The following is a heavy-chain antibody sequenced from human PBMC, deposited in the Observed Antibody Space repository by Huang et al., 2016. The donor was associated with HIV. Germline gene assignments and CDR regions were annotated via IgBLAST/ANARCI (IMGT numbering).Heavy chain of an antibody. V-gene: IGHV3-74*01. CDR3: AMDV. J-gene: IGHJ6*02. CDR1: GFTFSSSW. Sequence: EVQLVESGGGLVQPGGSLRLSCVASGFTFSSSWMHWVRQAPGKGLVWVSRMRVEGASTHSADSVKGRFTISRDNAKNTLFLQMNSLRAEDTAVYYYAMDVWGQGTTVTVSS. CDR2: MRVEGAST.